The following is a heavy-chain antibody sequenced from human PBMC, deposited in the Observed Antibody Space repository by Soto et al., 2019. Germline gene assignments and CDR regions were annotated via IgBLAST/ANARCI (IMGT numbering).Heavy chain of an antibody. CDR1: VGTFSSYA. CDR2: IIPIFGTA. CDR3: ASRDGSKGSYYFDY. J-gene: IGHJ4*02. Sequence: GASVKVSCKASVGTFSSYAISWVRQAPGQGLEWMGGIIPIFGTANYAQKFQGRVTITADESTSTAYMELSSLRSEDTAVYYCASRDGSKGSYYFDYWGQGTLVTVSS. D-gene: IGHD2-21*01. V-gene: IGHV1-69*13.